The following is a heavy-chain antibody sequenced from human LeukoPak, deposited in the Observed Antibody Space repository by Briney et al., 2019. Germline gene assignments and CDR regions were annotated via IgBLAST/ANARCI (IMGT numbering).Heavy chain of an antibody. Sequence: GGSLRLSCAASGFTFSSYGMHWVRQAPGKGLEWVAVIWYDGSNKYYADSVKGRFTISRDNSKNTLYLQMNSLRAEDTAMYYCAREPGGDYYFDYWGQGTLVTVSS. D-gene: IGHD4-17*01. J-gene: IGHJ4*02. CDR1: GFTFSSYG. CDR3: AREPGGDYYFDY. V-gene: IGHV3-33*01. CDR2: IWYDGSNK.